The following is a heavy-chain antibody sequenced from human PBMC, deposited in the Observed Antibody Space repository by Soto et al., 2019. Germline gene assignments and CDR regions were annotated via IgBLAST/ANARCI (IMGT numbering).Heavy chain of an antibody. J-gene: IGHJ6*02. Sequence: GASVKVSCKASGSTFTIYYIHWVRQAPGQGPEWIGIINASSGGTGYAQQFQGRVTMTRDTSTSTFYMELSSLRSEDTGVYYCARDGGGSTYYNYALVVWGQGTTVTVSS. D-gene: IGHD2-15*01. CDR2: INASSGGT. CDR1: GSTFTIYY. V-gene: IGHV1-46*01. CDR3: ARDGGGSTYYNYALVV.